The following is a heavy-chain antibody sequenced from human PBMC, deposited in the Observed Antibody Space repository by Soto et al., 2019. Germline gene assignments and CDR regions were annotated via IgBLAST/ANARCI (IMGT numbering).Heavy chain of an antibody. V-gene: IGHV1-2*02. CDR3: ARNMDYYYGPGSGNGHGF. Sequence: QVQLVQSGAEVKEPGDSVRVSCEASGYTFTAYYIHWVRQAPGQGLEWMGWINTKFGDTTYAQYFQGRVSMTRDMSVRTVYMELSRLTSDDTAIYYGARNMDYYYGPGSGNGHGFWGQGTTVTVFS. CDR2: INTKFGDT. J-gene: IGHJ6*02. CDR1: GYTFTAYY. D-gene: IGHD3-10*01.